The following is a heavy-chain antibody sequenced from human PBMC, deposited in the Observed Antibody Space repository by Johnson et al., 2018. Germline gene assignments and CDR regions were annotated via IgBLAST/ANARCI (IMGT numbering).Heavy chain of an antibody. Sequence: VQLVESGGGLVKXGGSLRLXCAAYGFTFNNAWMNWVRQAPGKGLEWVGRIRGKTDGGTTDYAAPVRGRFTNSRDDSKNKLYLQRNSRKSEDTAVYYCITGFSSSGWDVVNGIWGQGTMVTVSS. CDR3: ITGFSSSGWDVVNGI. D-gene: IGHD6-25*01. CDR2: IRGKTDGGTT. V-gene: IGHV3-15*07. J-gene: IGHJ3*02. CDR1: GFTFNNAW.